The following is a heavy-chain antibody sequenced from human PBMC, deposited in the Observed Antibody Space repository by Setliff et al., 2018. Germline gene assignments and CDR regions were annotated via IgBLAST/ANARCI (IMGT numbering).Heavy chain of an antibody. CDR3: ARDGGLWFGDQHFDY. J-gene: IGHJ4*02. V-gene: IGHV4-59*11. Sequence: SETLSPTCTVSGGSISSHYWSWIRQPPGKGLEWIGSIYYSGSTNYNPSLKSRVTISVDTSKNQFSLKLSSVTAADTAVYYCARDGGLWFGDQHFDYWGQGTLVTVSS. CDR2: IYYSGST. CDR1: GGSISSHY. D-gene: IGHD3-10*01.